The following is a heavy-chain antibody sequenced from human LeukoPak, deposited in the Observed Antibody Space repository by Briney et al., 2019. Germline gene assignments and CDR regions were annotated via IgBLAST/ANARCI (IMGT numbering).Heavy chain of an antibody. D-gene: IGHD2/OR15-2a*01. J-gene: IGHJ3*02. CDR2: IYYSGST. CDR1: GGSISSGGYY. CDR3: ARANSKGSAFDI. V-gene: IGHV4-31*03. Sequence: SQTLSLTCTVSGGSISSGGYYWSWIRQHPGKGLEWIGYIYYSGSTYYNPSLKSRVTISVDTSKNQFSLKLSSVTAADTAVYYCARANSKGSAFDIWGQGTMVTVSS.